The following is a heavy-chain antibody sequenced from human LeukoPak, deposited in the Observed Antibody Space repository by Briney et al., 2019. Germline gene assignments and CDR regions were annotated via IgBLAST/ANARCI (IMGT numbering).Heavy chain of an antibody. D-gene: IGHD6-6*01. CDR3: ARASEYSSSQGPIDYYYYGMDV. V-gene: IGHV1-69*13. CDR2: VIPIFGTA. Sequence: GASVKVSCKASGGTFSSYAISRVRQAPGQGLEWMGGVIPIFGTANYAQKFQGRVTITADESTSTAYMELSSLRSEDTAVYYCARASEYSSSQGPIDYYYYGMDVWGQGTTVTVSS. J-gene: IGHJ6*02. CDR1: GGTFSSYA.